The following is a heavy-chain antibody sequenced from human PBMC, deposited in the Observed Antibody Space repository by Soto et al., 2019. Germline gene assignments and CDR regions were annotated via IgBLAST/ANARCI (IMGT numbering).Heavy chain of an antibody. CDR1: GFTFSRNA. D-gene: IGHD1-26*01. CDR3: AKSEPYGSGSYYFDY. J-gene: IGHJ4*02. CDR2: ISGGGGAT. V-gene: IGHV3-23*01. Sequence: GGSLRLSCAASGFTFSRNAMSWVRQAPGKGLEWVSGISGGGGATYYADSVKGRFTISRDNSKNTLYLQMNSLRAEDKAIYYCAKSEPYGSGSYYFDYWGQGTLVTVSS.